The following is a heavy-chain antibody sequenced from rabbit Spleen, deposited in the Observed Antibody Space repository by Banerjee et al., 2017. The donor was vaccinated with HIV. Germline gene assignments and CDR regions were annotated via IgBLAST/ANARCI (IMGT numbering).Heavy chain of an antibody. D-gene: IGHD1-1*01. CDR2: IDSSSSDFT. J-gene: IGHJ4*01. Sequence: QSLEESGGDLVKPGASLTLTCTASGVSFSSNHYMCWVRQAPGKGPEWIACIDSSSSDFTYFASWAKGRFTISKTSSTTVTLQMTSLTAADTATYFCTRDDGSGHYIDGYFKLWGPGTLVTVS. CDR3: TRDDGSGHYIDGYFKL. V-gene: IGHV1S40*01. CDR1: GVSFSSNHY.